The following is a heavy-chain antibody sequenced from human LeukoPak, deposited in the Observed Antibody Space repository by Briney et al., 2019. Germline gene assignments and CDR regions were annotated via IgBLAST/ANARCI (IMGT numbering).Heavy chain of an antibody. Sequence: GGSLRLSCAASGFTFSSYAMHWVRQAPGKGLEWVAVISYDGSNKYYADSVKGRFTISRDNSKNTLYLQMNSLRAEDTAVYYCARDTSPFDYWGQGTLVTVSS. CDR3: ARDTSPFDY. J-gene: IGHJ4*02. V-gene: IGHV3-30-3*01. CDR1: GFTFSSYA. D-gene: IGHD2/OR15-2a*01. CDR2: ISYDGSNK.